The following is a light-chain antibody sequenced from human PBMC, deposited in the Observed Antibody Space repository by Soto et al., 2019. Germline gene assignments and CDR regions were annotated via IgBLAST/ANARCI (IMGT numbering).Light chain of an antibody. CDR2: GNS. J-gene: IGLJ3*02. CDR1: SSNIGAGYD. CDR3: QSYDSSLSPHWV. V-gene: IGLV1-40*01. Sequence: QSVLTQPPSVSGAPGQRVTISCTGSSSNIGAGYDVHWYQQLPGTAPKLLIYGNSNRPSGVPDRFSGSKSGTSASLAITGLQAEVEADYYCQSYDSSLSPHWVFGGGTKLTVL.